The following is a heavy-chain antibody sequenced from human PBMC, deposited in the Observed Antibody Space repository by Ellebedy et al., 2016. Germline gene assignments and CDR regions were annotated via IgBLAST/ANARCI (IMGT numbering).Heavy chain of an antibody. J-gene: IGHJ4*02. CDR3: ARSQSGSYEAYFDG. CDR1: GFTFTPYA. V-gene: IGHV3-30-3*01. Sequence: GGSLRLSCAASGFTFTPYAMHWVRQAPGKGLEWVAVISSDGTIIYYVDSVKGRFTISRDNSKNTLYLQMNSLRPEDTAVYYCARSQSGSYEAYFDGWGQGTLVTVSS. D-gene: IGHD3-16*01. CDR2: ISSDGTII.